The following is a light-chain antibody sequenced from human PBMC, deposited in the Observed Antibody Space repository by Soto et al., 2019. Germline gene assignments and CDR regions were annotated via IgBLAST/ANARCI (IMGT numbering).Light chain of an antibody. CDR1: KLGDKY. J-gene: IGLJ1*01. CDR2: QNS. V-gene: IGLV3-1*01. Sequence: SYELTQPPSVSVSLGQTASITCSGDKLGDKYACWYQQKPGQSPVLVIYQNSKRPSGIPERFSGSNSGNTATLTISGTQAMDEADYYCQAWDSSTAGVFGTGTKLTVL. CDR3: QAWDSSTAGV.